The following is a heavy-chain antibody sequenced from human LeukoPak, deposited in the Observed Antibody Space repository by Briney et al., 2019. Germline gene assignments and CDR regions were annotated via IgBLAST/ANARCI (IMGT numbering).Heavy chain of an antibody. D-gene: IGHD3-3*01. CDR2: IKQDGSEK. CDR3: ARGGSGYYRSGGFDY. CDR1: GSTFSSYW. V-gene: IGHV3-7*04. Sequence: GGSLRLSCAASGSTFSSYWMSWVRQAPGKGLDWVANIKQDGSEKYYVDSVKGRFTISRDNAKNSLYLQMNSLRAEDTAVYYCARGGSGYYRSGGFDYWGQGTLVTVSS. J-gene: IGHJ4*02.